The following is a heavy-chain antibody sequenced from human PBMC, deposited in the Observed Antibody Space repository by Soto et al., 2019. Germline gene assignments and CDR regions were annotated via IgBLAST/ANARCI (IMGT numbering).Heavy chain of an antibody. CDR3: ARLDVRYFEWLLLDY. D-gene: IGHD3-9*01. Sequence: GDSLKISCKGSGYSFTSYWIGWVLQIPGKGLEWMGIIYPGDSDTRYSPSFQGQVTISADKSISTAYLQWSSLKASDTAMYYCARLDVRYFEWLLLDYWGQGTLVTVSS. V-gene: IGHV5-51*01. CDR2: IYPGDSDT. J-gene: IGHJ4*02. CDR1: GYSFTSYW.